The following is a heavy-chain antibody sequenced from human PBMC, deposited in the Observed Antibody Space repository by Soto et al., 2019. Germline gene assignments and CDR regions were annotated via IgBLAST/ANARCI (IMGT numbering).Heavy chain of an antibody. CDR1: GGSFSGYY. J-gene: IGHJ4*02. V-gene: IGHV4-34*01. CDR3: ARDYSSYGPFDY. CDR2: INHSGST. D-gene: IGHD5-18*01. Sequence: PSETLSLTCAVYGGSFSGYYWTWIRQPPGTGLEWIGEINHSGSTNYNPSLKSRVTISVDTSKNQFSLKLTSVTAEDTAVYYCARDYSSYGPFDYWGQGALVTVSS.